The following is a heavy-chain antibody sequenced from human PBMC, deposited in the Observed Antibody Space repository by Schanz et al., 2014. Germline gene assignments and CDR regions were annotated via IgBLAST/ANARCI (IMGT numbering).Heavy chain of an antibody. Sequence: EVQLLESGGGLAQPGGSLRLACAASGFNFNTYAMSWVRQAPGKGLEWVSGLTEGGGGTYYTDAVKGRFTISRDNAKNSLFLQMNSLSAEDTAGYYCAKVAPAAAYLDSWGLGTLVTVSS. D-gene: IGHD2-2*01. CDR3: AKVAPAAAYLDS. CDR1: GFNFNTYA. J-gene: IGHJ4*02. CDR2: LTEGGGGT. V-gene: IGHV3-23*01.